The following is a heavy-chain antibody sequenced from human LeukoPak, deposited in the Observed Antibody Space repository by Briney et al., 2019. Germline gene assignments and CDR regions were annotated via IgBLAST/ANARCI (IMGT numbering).Heavy chain of an antibody. CDR1: GGSISSSSYY. Sequence: SEALSLTCTVSGGSISSSSYYWAWIRQPPGKGLEWIGSIYYSGSTYSNPSLKSRVTISVDTSKNQFSLRLSSVTAADTAVYYCARRTVRAYDYWGQGTLVTVSS. CDR3: ARRTVRAYDY. V-gene: IGHV4-39*01. J-gene: IGHJ4*02. CDR2: IYYSGST. D-gene: IGHD3-10*01.